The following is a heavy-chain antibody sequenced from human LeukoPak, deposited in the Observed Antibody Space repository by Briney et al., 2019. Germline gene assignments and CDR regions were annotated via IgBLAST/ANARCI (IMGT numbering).Heavy chain of an antibody. CDR3: ARVDTVMAYYFDL. D-gene: IGHD5-18*01. CDR1: GFTVSTNC. J-gene: IGHJ4*02. Sequence: GGSLRLSCAASGFTVSTNCMTWVRQAPGKGLEWVSIIYSGGITYYADSVMGRFTISRHNSRNTLYLQMNSLRAEDTAVYYCARVDTVMAYYFDLWGQGTLVTVSS. CDR2: IYSGGIT. V-gene: IGHV3-53*04.